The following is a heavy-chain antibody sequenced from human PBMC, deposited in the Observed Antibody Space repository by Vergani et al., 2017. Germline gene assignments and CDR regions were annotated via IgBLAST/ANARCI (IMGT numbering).Heavy chain of an antibody. V-gene: IGHV3-23*01. D-gene: IGHD3-3*01. CDR3: ANQDKTYYDFWSGYPPGYYMDV. CDR1: GFTFRNYA. Sequence: EVQLLESGGGLAQPGGSLRLSCAASGFTFRNYAMTWVRQAPGKGLEWVSIISDNGGTTYYADSVKGRFTISRDNSKDTLYLQMNSLRAEDTAVYYCANQDKTYYDFWSGYPPGYYMDVWGKGTTVTVSS. J-gene: IGHJ6*03. CDR2: ISDNGGTT.